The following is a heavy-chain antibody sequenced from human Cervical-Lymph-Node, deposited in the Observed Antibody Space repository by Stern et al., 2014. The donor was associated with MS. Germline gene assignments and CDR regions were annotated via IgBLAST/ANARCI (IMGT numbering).Heavy chain of an antibody. J-gene: IGHJ5*02. CDR3: ARERAGYYDSSGYYNWFDP. CDR1: GGSISSGSYY. D-gene: IGHD3-22*01. CDR2: IYTSGST. Sequence: QLQLQESGPGLVKPSQTLSLTCTVSGGSISSGSYYWSWIRQPAGKGLEWIGRIYTSGSTNYNPSLKSRVPISVDTSQHQFSLQLSFGTAADTAVYYCARERAGYYDSSGYYNWFDPWGQGTLVTVSS. V-gene: IGHV4-61*02.